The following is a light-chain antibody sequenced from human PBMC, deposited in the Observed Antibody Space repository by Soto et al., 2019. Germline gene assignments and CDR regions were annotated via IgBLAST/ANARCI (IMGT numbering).Light chain of an antibody. CDR3: PQSYSTPPT. J-gene: IGKJ1*01. V-gene: IGKV1-39*01. CDR2: AAS. Sequence: DIQITQSPSSLSASVGDRVTITCRASQSIRSYLNWYQQKPGKAPKLLIYAASSLQSGVPSRFSGSGSGTDFTLTISSLQPEDFATYYCPQSYSTPPTFGQGTKVDIK. CDR1: QSIRSY.